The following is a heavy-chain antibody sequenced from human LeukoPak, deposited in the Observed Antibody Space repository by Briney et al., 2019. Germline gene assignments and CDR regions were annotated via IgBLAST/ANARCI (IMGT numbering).Heavy chain of an antibody. V-gene: IGHV1-69*05. J-gene: IGHJ4*02. CDR2: VIPIFGTA. CDR3: ARVSQMSRGYSEFDY. CDR1: GGTFSSYA. Sequence: SVKVSCKASGGTFSSYAISWVRQAPGQGLVWMGGVIPIFGTANYAQKFQGRVTITTDESTSTAYMELSSLRAEDTAVYYCARVSQMSRGYSEFDYWGQGTLVTVSS. D-gene: IGHD5-12*01.